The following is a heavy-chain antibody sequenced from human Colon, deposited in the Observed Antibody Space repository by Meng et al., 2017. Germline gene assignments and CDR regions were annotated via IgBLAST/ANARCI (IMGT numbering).Heavy chain of an antibody. CDR3: ARTGLHSYYFDF. D-gene: IGHD2-21*01. V-gene: IGHV4-31*02. CDR1: GGSNISGGYY. Sequence: QVQRQGSGPGLVKPSPTLSLICSVSGGSNISGGYYWSWIRQHPQKGLEWIGYISNSGSAYYNPSLKSRVSISVDTSKNQFSLKMHSVSAADTALYYCARTGLHSYYFDFWGQGTLVTVSS. J-gene: IGHJ4*02. CDR2: ISNSGSA.